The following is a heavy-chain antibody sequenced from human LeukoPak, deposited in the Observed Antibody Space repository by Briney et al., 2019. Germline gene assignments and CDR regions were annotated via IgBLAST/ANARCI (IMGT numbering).Heavy chain of an antibody. V-gene: IGHV4-39*01. Sequence: SQTLSLTCTVSGGSISSSSYYWGWIRQPPGKGLEWIGSIYYSGSTYYNPSLKSRVTISVDTSKNQFSLKLSSVTAADTAVYYCARHGGSITMVRGPLDYWGQGTLVTVSS. CDR1: GGSISSSSYY. CDR2: IYYSGST. D-gene: IGHD3-10*01. CDR3: ARHGGSITMVRGPLDY. J-gene: IGHJ4*02.